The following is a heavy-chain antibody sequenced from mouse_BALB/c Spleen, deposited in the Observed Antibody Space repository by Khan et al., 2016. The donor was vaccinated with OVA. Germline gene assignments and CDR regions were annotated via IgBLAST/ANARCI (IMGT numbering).Heavy chain of an antibody. Sequence: EVQLQQSGTVLVRPGASVKMSCKASGYSFTSYWMHWVKQRPGQGLEWIGAIYPGNSDTRYNQKFKGKAKLTAVTSASTAYMELSSLTNEDSAVYYCTRSFDSYYFDYWGQGTTLTVSS. J-gene: IGHJ2*01. CDR1: GYSFTSYW. CDR2: IYPGNSDT. D-gene: IGHD2-4*01. CDR3: TRSFDSYYFDY. V-gene: IGHV1-5*01.